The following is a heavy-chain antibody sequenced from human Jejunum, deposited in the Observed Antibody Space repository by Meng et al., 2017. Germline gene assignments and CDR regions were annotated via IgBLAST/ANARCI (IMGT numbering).Heavy chain of an antibody. CDR1: GGSIGSDNW. V-gene: IGHV4-4*02. J-gene: IGHJ4*02. CDR3: ASGQLVMGFDS. CDR2: IYHSGST. D-gene: IGHD6-6*01. Sequence: QVQLQESGPGLVKPSGTPSLTCAVSGGSIGSDNWWNWVRQPPGKGLEWIGEIYHSGSTNYNPSLKSRVTILVDKSKNQFSLKLTSVTAADTAVYYCASGQLVMGFDSWGQGTLVTVSS.